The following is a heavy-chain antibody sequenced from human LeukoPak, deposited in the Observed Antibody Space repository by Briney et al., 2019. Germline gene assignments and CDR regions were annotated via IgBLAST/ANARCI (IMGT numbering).Heavy chain of an antibody. CDR2: ISTSSSYI. CDR1: GFTFSSYT. V-gene: IGHV3-21*01. CDR3: ARDGIYGDYDY. Sequence: GGSLRLSCAASGFTFSSYTMHWVRQAPGKGLEWVSSISTSSSYIYYADSVKGRFTISRDNAKNSLYLQMNNLRAEDTAVYYCARDGIYGDYDYWGQGTLVTVSS. D-gene: IGHD4-17*01. J-gene: IGHJ4*02.